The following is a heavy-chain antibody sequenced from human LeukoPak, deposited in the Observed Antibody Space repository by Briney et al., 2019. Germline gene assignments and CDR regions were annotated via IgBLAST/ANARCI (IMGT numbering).Heavy chain of an antibody. CDR1: GFTFDDYA. V-gene: IGHV3-9*01. CDR3: AKGSGYSSGWYDFD. Sequence: GGSLRLSCAASGFTFDDYAMHWVRQAPGKGLGWVSGISWNSDSIGYADSVKGRFTISRDNAKNSLYLQMNSLRAEDTALYYCAKGSGYSSGWYDFDWGQGTLVTVSS. D-gene: IGHD6-19*01. CDR2: ISWNSDSI. J-gene: IGHJ4*02.